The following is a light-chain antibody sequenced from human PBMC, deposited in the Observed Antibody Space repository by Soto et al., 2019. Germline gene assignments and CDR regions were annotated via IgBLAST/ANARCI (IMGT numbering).Light chain of an antibody. J-gene: IGLJ3*02. V-gene: IGLV3-1*01. Sequence: SYELTQPPSVSVSPGQTASITCSGDDLGSKFACWYQQKPGQSPILVIYQDNKRPSGIPERFSGYNSGNTATLTISGTQPMDEADYYCQAWDIRVFGGGTKLTVL. CDR3: QAWDIRV. CDR2: QDN. CDR1: DLGSKF.